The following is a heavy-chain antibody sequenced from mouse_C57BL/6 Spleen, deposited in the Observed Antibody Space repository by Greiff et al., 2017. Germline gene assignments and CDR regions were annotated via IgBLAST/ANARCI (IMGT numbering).Heavy chain of an antibody. V-gene: IGHV14-3*01. CDR3: VRWDDYDWYFDV. CDR1: GFNIKTTY. J-gene: IGHJ1*03. Sequence: EVQLVESVAELVRPGASVKLSCTASGFNIKTTYMHWVTQRPEQGLEWIGRIDPADGNTKYAPKFQGKATITADTSSKTAYLQLSSLTSEDTAIYYCVRWDDYDWYFDVWGTGTTVTVSS. D-gene: IGHD2-4*01. CDR2: IDPADGNT.